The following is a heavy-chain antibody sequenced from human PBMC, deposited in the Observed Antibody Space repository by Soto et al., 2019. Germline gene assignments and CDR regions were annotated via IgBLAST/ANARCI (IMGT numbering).Heavy chain of an antibody. CDR1: GGSISGYY. J-gene: IGHJ6*02. V-gene: IGHV4-59*01. D-gene: IGHD3-10*01. CDR3: ATVYGSGTYFVDYYGIDV. CDR2: MYNTGST. Sequence: SETLSLTCTVSGGSISGYYWSWIRQPPGKGLEWIGYMYNTGSTVYNPSFKSRVTISVDTSKNQFSLKLNSVTAADTAVYYCATVYGSGTYFVDYYGIDVWGQGTTVTVSS.